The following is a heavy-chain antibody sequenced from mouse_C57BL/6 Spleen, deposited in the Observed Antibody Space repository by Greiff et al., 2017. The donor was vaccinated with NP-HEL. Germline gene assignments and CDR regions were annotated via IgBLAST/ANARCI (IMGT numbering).Heavy chain of an antibody. CDR2: INPGSGGT. V-gene: IGHV1-54*01. CDR1: GYAFTHYL. D-gene: IGHD3-3*01. J-gene: IGHJ4*01. Sequence: VKLQESGAELVRPGTSVKVSCKASGYAFTHYLIDWVKQRPGQGLEWIGVINPGSGGTNYNEKFKGKATLTADKASSTAYMQLSSRTSEDSAVYFCARRGTDYAMDYWGQGTSVTVSS. CDR3: ARRGTDYAMDY.